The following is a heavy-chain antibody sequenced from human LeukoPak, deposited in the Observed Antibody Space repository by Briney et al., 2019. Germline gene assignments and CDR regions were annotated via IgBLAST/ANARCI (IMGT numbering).Heavy chain of an antibody. CDR2: ISGSDAGT. D-gene: IGHD3-10*02. V-gene: IGHV3-23*01. CDR3: AELGITMIGGV. Sequence: GGSLRLSCAASGFTFSTFAMTWVRQPPGKGLEWVSAISGSDAGTYYADSVKGRFTISRDNSKNTLYLQMNSLRAEDTAVYYCAELGITMIGGVWGKGTTVTISS. J-gene: IGHJ6*04. CDR1: GFTFSTFA.